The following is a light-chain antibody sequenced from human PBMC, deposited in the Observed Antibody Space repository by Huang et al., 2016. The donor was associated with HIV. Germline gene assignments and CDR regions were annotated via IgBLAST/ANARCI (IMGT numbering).Light chain of an antibody. CDR2: DAS. J-gene: IGKJ4*01. CDR3: QQDNDWPLT. Sequence: EIVMTQSPATLSVSPGERATLSCRASQSVSNYLAWYQQKPGQAPRLLIYDASTGATGIPARFSGSGSGTEFTLTISSLQSEDSAVYYCQQDNDWPLTFGGGTKVEIK. V-gene: IGKV3-15*01. CDR1: QSVSNY.